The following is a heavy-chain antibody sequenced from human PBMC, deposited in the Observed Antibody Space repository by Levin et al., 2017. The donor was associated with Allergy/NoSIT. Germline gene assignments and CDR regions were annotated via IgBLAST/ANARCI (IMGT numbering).Heavy chain of an antibody. V-gene: IGHV1-24*01. CDR3: ATHENCGGDSGRSPYHYGLDV. CDR1: GYTLIGLS. J-gene: IGHJ6*02. Sequence: ASVKVSCKVSGYTLIGLSMHWVRQSPGQGLEWMGGFDPDDGETIYAQKFQGRLTLTEDTSTDTAYMEMRSLRSEDTAVYYCATHENCGGDSGRSPYHYGLDVWGQGTTVTVTS. D-gene: IGHD4-23*01. CDR2: FDPDDGET.